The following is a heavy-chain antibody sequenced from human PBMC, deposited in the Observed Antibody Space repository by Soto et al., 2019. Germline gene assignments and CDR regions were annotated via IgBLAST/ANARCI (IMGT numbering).Heavy chain of an antibody. CDR1: GGSISSSSYY. CDR2: IYYSGST. CDR3: ARRGHDYGEAGRGDY. D-gene: IGHD4-17*01. V-gene: IGHV4-39*01. J-gene: IGHJ4*02. Sequence: QLQLQESGPGLVKPSETLSLTCTVSGGSISSSSYYWGWIRQPPGKGLEWIGSIYYSGSTYYNPSLKSRVTISVDTSKNQFSLKLSSVTAADTAVYYCARRGHDYGEAGRGDYWGQGTLVTVSS.